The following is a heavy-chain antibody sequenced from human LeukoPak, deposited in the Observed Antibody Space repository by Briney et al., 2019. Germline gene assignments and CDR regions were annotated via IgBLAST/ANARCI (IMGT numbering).Heavy chain of an antibody. CDR1: GFTFSSYA. V-gene: IGHV3-30*04. Sequence: GGSLRLSCAASGFTFSSYAMHWVRQAPGKGEEWEAVISYDGSNKYYADSVKGRFTISRDNSKNTLYLQMNSLRAEDTAVYYCARDGVIAARRPFGYWGQGTLVTVSS. D-gene: IGHD6-6*01. CDR3: ARDGVIAARRPFGY. CDR2: ISYDGSNK. J-gene: IGHJ4*02.